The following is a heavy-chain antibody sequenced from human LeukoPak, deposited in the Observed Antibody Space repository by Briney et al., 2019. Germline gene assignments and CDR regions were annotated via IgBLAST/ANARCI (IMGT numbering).Heavy chain of an antibody. CDR1: GFTFSSYS. CDR2: ISGSGGST. V-gene: IGHV3-23*01. D-gene: IGHD3-22*01. J-gene: IGHJ4*02. CDR3: AKTTGRYYDSSEDY. Sequence: PGGSLRLSCAASGFTFSSYSMNWVRQAPGKGLEWVSAISGSGGSTYYADSVKGRFTISRDNSKNTLYLQMNSLRAEDTAVYYCAKTTGRYYDSSEDYWGQGTLVTVSS.